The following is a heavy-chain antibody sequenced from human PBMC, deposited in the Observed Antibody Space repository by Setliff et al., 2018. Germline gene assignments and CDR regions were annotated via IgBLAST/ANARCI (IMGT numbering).Heavy chain of an antibody. CDR3: ARAPGRQDYHYMEL. Sequence: SETLSLTCSVSGGSIGSHYWSWIRLAPGKGLEWIGYIHFSGSTDYNPSLKSRVTMSMDTSKNHFSLKLTSLTAADTAVYYCARAPGRQDYHYMELWGKGTTVTVSS. CDR2: IHFSGST. CDR1: GGSIGSHY. V-gene: IGHV4-59*11. J-gene: IGHJ6*03. D-gene: IGHD2-15*01.